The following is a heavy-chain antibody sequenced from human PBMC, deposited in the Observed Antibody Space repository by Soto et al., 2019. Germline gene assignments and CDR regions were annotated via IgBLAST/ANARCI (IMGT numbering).Heavy chain of an antibody. CDR1: GFIFSTYA. J-gene: IGHJ4*02. V-gene: IGHV3-64*01. CDR2: INSNGGST. D-gene: IGHD6-19*01. Sequence: PGGSLRLSCAASGFIFSTYAMHWVRQAPGKGLECVSAINSNGGSTYYSNSVKGRFTISRDNSKNTLFLQMGSLRPEDMAVYYCVRLSSALDYWGQGTLVTVSS. CDR3: VRLSSALDY.